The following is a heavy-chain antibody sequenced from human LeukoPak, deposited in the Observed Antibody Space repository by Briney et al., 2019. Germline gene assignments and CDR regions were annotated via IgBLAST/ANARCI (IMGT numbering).Heavy chain of an antibody. D-gene: IGHD6-19*01. J-gene: IGHJ4*02. V-gene: IGHV3-9*03. CDR1: GFTFDDYA. CDR2: ISWNSGSI. CDR3: AKQGGSGWYGAPGYFDY. Sequence: PGGSLRLSCAASGFTFDDYAMHWVRQAPGKGLEWVAGISWNSGSIVYADSVKGRFTISRDNAKNSLYLQMNSLRAEDMALYYCAKQGGSGWYGAPGYFDYWGQGTLVTVSS.